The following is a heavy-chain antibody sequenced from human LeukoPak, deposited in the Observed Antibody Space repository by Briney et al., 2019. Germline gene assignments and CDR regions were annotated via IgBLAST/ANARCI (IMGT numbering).Heavy chain of an antibody. Sequence: GGSLRLSCAASGFTASTNYMNWVRQAPGKGLEWVSVIYKDGSTDYADSVKGRFTISRDNSKNMLYLQMNSLRAEDTAVYYCARDPPGSGWYFDYWGQGTLVTVSS. J-gene: IGHJ4*02. CDR2: IYKDGST. CDR1: GFTASTNY. V-gene: IGHV3-66*01. D-gene: IGHD6-19*01. CDR3: ARDPPGSGWYFDY.